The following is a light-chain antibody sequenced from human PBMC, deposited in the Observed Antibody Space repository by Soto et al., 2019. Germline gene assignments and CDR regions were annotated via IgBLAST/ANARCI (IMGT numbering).Light chain of an antibody. CDR1: QSLGTNY. CDR3: QQYAYPPPHT. Sequence: DIVLTQSPGTLSLSPGEIATLSCRASQSLGTNYLAWYQQKPGQAPRLLIYDASSRATGIPDRFSGRGSGADFTLTISRLEPEDFAVYYCQQYAYPPPHTCGQGTKVEI. V-gene: IGKV3-20*01. J-gene: IGKJ2*01. CDR2: DAS.